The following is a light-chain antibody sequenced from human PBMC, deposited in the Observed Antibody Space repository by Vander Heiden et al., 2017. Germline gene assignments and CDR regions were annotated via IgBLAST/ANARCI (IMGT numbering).Light chain of an antibody. CDR1: QYISNY. Sequence: DTQMTHYPYFLSASVGDRVTITCQASQYISNYLNWYQQNPGKAPKVLIYDASNLETGVPSRFSGSGSGTDFTFTISSLQPEDIATYYCQQYDNLPITFGQGTRLEIK. J-gene: IGKJ5*01. CDR3: QQYDNLPIT. V-gene: IGKV1-33*01. CDR2: DAS.